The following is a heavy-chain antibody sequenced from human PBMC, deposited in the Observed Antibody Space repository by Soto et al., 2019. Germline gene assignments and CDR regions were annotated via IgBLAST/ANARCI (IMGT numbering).Heavy chain of an antibody. CDR2: INPNNGNT. V-gene: IGHV1-8*01. Sequence: QVQLVQSGAEVKKPGASVKVSCKASGYTFTSYDINWVRQATGQGLEWMGWINPNNGNTGYAQKFQGRVTLTRSTSISTAYMELSSLRSDDTAVYYWARTSSGTREGFDPWGQGTLVTGSS. J-gene: IGHJ5*02. CDR1: GYTFTSYD. CDR3: ARTSSGTREGFDP. D-gene: IGHD1-7*01.